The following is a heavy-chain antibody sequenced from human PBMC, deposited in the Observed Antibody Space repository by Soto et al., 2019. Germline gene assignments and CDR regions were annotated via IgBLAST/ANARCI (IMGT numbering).Heavy chain of an antibody. D-gene: IGHD2-15*01. J-gene: IGHJ4*02. CDR2: INPNSGGT. CDR3: ARDLAKGGGSAGFDY. Sequence: QVQLVQSGAEVKKPGASVKVSCKASGYTFTGYYIHWVRQAPGQGLGWMGWINPNSGGTKYPQKFPGRVTMNRDTSIRTVYMSLTGLKSDDTAVYFCARDLAKGGGSAGFDYWGQGTLVAVSS. CDR1: GYTFTGYY. V-gene: IGHV1-2*02.